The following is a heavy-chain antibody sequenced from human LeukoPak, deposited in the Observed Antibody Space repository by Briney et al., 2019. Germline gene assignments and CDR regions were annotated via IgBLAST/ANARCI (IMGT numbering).Heavy chain of an antibody. CDR1: GFTVSSTL. CDR2: KYDDGGI. D-gene: IGHD3-10*01. J-gene: IGHJ5*02. V-gene: IGHV3-53*04. Sequence: GGSLRLSCIVSGFTVSSTLMDWVRQATGKGLEWVSVKYDDGGIVYADTEQRRFTISRHTSKYMVHLQMNSLRPEDSAVYYCARDRAGRQSWVESDLWGQGTLVTVSS. CDR3: ARDRAGRQSWVESDL.